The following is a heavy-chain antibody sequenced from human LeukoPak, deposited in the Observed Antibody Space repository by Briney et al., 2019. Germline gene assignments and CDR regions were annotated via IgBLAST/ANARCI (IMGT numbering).Heavy chain of an antibody. V-gene: IGHV3-30-3*01. CDR1: GFTFSSYA. D-gene: IGHD3-10*01. CDR2: ISYDGSNK. Sequence: PGRSLRLSCAASGFTFSSYAMHWVRQAPGKGLEWVAVISYDGSNKYYADSVKGRFTISRDNSKSTLYLQMNSLRAEDTAVYYCARGGYGSGSYYRNCDIDYWGKGTLVTVSS. J-gene: IGHJ4*02. CDR3: ARGGYGSGSYYRNCDIDY.